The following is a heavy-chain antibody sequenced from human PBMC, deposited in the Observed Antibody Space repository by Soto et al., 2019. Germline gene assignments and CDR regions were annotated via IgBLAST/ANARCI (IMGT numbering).Heavy chain of an antibody. CDR1: GGSISSSSYY. Sequence: QLQLQESGPGLVKPSETLSLTCTVSGGSISSSSYYWGWIRQPPGKGLEWIGSIYYSGSTYYNPSLKSRVTISVDTSKNQFSLKLSSVTAADTAVYYCASRVWDQQLVQEGWFDPWGQGTLVTVSS. D-gene: IGHD6-13*01. J-gene: IGHJ5*02. CDR3: ASRVWDQQLVQEGWFDP. V-gene: IGHV4-39*01. CDR2: IYYSGST.